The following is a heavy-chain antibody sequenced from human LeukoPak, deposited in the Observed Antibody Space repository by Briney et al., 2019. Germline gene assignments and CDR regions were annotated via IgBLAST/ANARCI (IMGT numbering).Heavy chain of an antibody. CDR1: GDSISTYY. D-gene: IGHD3-22*01. J-gene: IGHJ5*02. CDR2: IYYSGST. Sequence: SETLSLTCTVSGDSISTYYWTWIRQPPGKGLEWLGYIYYSGSTNYNPSLKSRVTISVDTSKNQFSLKLSSVTAADTAVYYCARWESYYDSSGTSQRLQNWFDPWGQGTLVTVSS. CDR3: ARWESYYDSSGTSQRLQNWFDP. V-gene: IGHV4-59*01.